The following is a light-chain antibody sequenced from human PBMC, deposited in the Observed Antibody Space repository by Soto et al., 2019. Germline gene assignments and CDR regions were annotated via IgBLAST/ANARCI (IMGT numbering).Light chain of an antibody. Sequence: IVMTPSPATLSVSPGERVTFSCRASQNVYTNLAWYQHKPGQAPRLLISGASTGATGIPARFSGSGSGPEFTLTINSLQAEDFAVYYCQQFYTWPVTFGGGTRWIS. CDR3: QQFYTWPVT. CDR2: GAS. CDR1: QNVYTN. V-gene: IGKV3-15*01. J-gene: IGKJ4*01.